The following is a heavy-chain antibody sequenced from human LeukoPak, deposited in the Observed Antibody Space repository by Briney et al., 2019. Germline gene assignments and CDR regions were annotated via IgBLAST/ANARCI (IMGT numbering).Heavy chain of an antibody. J-gene: IGHJ4*02. Sequence: ASVKVSCKASGYTFTSYYMHWVRQAPGQGLEWMGIINPSGGSTGYAQKFQGRVTMTRDTSTSTVYMELSSLRSEDTAVYYCARGKVDTAMATNFDYWGQGALVTVSS. V-gene: IGHV1-46*01. CDR1: GYTFTSYY. CDR3: ARGKVDTAMATNFDY. D-gene: IGHD5-18*01. CDR2: INPSGGST.